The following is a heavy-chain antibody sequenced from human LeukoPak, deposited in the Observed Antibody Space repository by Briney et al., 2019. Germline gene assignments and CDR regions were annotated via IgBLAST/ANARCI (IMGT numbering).Heavy chain of an antibody. V-gene: IGHV4-38-2*02. J-gene: IGHJ5*02. CDR3: ARGGGMEYQLLPNWFDP. CDR2: IYHSGST. CDR1: GYSISSGYY. Sequence: SETLSLTCTVSGYSISSGYYWGWIRQPPGKGLEWIGSIYHSGSTYYNQSLKSRVTISVDTSKNQFSLKLSSVTAADTAVYYCARGGGMEYQLLPNWFDPWGQGTLVTVPS. D-gene: IGHD2-2*01.